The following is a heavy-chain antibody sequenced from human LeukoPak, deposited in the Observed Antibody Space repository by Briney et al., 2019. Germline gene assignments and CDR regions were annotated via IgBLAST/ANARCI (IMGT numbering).Heavy chain of an antibody. J-gene: IGHJ4*02. CDR2: ISADTGNT. D-gene: IGHD1-7*01. CDR3: ARDSRETGTTTDFDY. CDR1: GYTFSNYG. V-gene: IGHV1-18*01. Sequence: VASVKVSCKTSGYTFSNYGISWVRQAPGQGLEWMGWISADTGNTNFAQKFQDRVTMTSDTSTSTYYMELRSLRSDDTAVYYCARDSRETGTTTDFDYWGQGTLVRVSS.